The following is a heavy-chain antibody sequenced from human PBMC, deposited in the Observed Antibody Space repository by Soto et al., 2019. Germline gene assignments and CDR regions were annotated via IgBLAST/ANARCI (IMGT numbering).Heavy chain of an antibody. J-gene: IGHJ4*02. Sequence: QVQLVQSGAEVKKPGSSVKVSCKASGDTFSSYALSWVRQAPGQGLEWMGGIIPVYGTANYAQKFQDRVTITADESTSTAYMELSSLRSEETAVYYCARDSRKYTYGGSFDYWGQGTLVTVSS. CDR1: GDTFSSYA. CDR2: IIPVYGTA. CDR3: ARDSRKYTYGGSFDY. D-gene: IGHD1-26*01. V-gene: IGHV1-69*01.